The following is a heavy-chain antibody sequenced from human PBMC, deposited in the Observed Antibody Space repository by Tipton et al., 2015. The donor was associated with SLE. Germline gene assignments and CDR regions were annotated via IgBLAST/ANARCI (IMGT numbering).Heavy chain of an antibody. CDR3: ARGVEDFGVVINIWFDP. V-gene: IGHV4-59*01. CDR1: GGSTSSYY. J-gene: IGHJ5*02. Sequence: TLSLTCTVSGGSTSSYYWSWIRQPPGKGLEWIGYIYYSGSTNYNPSLKSRVTISVDTSKNQFSLKLSSVTAADTAVYYCARGVEDFGVVINIWFDPCGQGTLVTVSS. D-gene: IGHD3-3*01. CDR2: IYYSGST.